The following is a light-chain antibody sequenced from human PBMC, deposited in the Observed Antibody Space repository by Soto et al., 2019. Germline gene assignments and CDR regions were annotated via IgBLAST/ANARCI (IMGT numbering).Light chain of an antibody. V-gene: IGKV3-20*01. Sequence: EIVLTQSPGTLPLSTGERATLSCRASQRVSSSYLAWYQQKPDQAPRLLIYGASSRATGIPDRFSGSGSGTAFTLTISRLEPEDFAVYYCQQYCSSRKWTFGHGTKVEIK. CDR3: QQYCSSRKWT. CDR1: QRVSSSY. CDR2: GAS. J-gene: IGKJ1*01.